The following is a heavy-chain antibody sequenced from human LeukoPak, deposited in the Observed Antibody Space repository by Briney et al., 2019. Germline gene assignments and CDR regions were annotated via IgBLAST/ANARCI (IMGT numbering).Heavy chain of an antibody. CDR1: GFTFSSYS. J-gene: IGHJ3*02. V-gene: IGHV3-21*04. CDR3: ARVGRAGDAFDI. CDR2: ISSSSSYI. Sequence: GGSLRLSCAASGFTFSSYSMNWVRQAPGKGLEWVSSISSSSSYIYYADSVKGRFTISRDNAKNSLYLQMNSLRAEDTALYYCARVGRAGDAFDIWGQGTMVTVSS.